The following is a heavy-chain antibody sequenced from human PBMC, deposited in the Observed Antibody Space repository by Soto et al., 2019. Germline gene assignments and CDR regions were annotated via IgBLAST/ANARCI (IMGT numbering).Heavy chain of an antibody. Sequence: QVQLVQSGAEVKKPGASVKVSCKASGYTFTGYYMHWVRQAPGQGLEWMGWINPNSGGTNYAQKFQGWVTMTRDTSISTAYMELSRLRSDDTAVYYCARGGFCGGGDCQNYFDYWGQGTLVTVSS. CDR3: ARGGFCGGGDCQNYFDY. V-gene: IGHV1-2*04. CDR1: GYTFTGYY. J-gene: IGHJ4*02. D-gene: IGHD2-21*02. CDR2: INPNSGGT.